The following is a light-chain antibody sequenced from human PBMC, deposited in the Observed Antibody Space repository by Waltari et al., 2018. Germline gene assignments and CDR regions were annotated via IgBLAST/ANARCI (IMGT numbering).Light chain of an antibody. J-gene: IGLJ3*02. CDR2: DVS. V-gene: IGLV2-23*02. Sequence: QSALTQPAAVSGSPGQSVTISCIAASSDIGRYDIVSWYQQHPGNAPKLVISDVSKRPSGVSDRFSGSKSGDTASLTISGLQFEDEADYYCCSYAGNYVWVFGGGTRLTVL. CDR3: CSYAGNYVWV. CDR1: SSDIGRYDI.